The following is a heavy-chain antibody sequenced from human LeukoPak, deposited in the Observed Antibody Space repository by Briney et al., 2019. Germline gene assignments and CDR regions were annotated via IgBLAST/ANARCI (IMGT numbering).Heavy chain of an antibody. J-gene: IGHJ4*02. CDR1: GGSLSSYY. V-gene: IGHV4-59*08. CDR2: IYYSGST. CDR3: ARHDPRGEPARLGFFDY. D-gene: IGHD6-6*01. Sequence: SEPLSLTCTLSGGSLSSYYWHWIRQPPGKGLVWIGYIYYSGSTNYNPSLKSRVTISVDTSKNQFSLKLSSVTAADTAVYYCARHDPRGEPARLGFFDYWGQGTLVTVSS.